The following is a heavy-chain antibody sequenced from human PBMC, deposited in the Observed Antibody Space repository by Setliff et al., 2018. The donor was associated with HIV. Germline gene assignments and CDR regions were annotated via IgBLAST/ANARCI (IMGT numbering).Heavy chain of an antibody. D-gene: IGHD2-21*02. Sequence: SETLSLTCTVSGGSISGYYWSWIRQPPGKGLEWIGYIYTSGSTNYNPSLKNRVTISVDTSKNTFSLKLSSLAAADTAVYYCAICGGDCYSLDYWGQGTLVTVSS. J-gene: IGHJ4*02. CDR3: AICGGDCYSLDY. CDR2: IYTSGST. V-gene: IGHV4-4*08. CDR1: GGSISGYY.